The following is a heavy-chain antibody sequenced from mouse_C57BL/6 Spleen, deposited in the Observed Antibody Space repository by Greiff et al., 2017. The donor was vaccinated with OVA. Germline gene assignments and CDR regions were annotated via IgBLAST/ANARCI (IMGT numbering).Heavy chain of an antibody. D-gene: IGHD4-1*01. V-gene: IGHV1-61*01. CDR3: ARSWDPYAMDY. Sequence: QVHVKQPGAELVRPGSSVKLSCKASGYTFTSYWMDWVKQRPGQGLEWIGNIYPSDSETHYNQKFKDKATLTVDKSSSTAYMQLSSLTSEDSAVYYCARSWDPYAMDYWGQGTSVTVSS. CDR1: GYTFTSYW. CDR2: IYPSDSET. J-gene: IGHJ4*01.